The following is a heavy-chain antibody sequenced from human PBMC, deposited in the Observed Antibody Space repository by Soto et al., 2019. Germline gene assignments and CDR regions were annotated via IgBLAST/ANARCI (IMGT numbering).Heavy chain of an antibody. V-gene: IGHV4-4*02. J-gene: IGHJ5*02. CDR2: IYHSGST. CDR3: ARVAFGGPAGGGGRASFDP. CDR1: GGSISSSNW. Sequence: QVQLQESGPGLVKPSGTLSLTCAVSGGSISSSNWWSWVRQPPGKGLEWIGEIYHSGSTNYNPSLKSRVTLSVDKSKNQFSLKLSSVTAADTAVYYCARVAFGGPAGGGGRASFDPWGQGTLVTVSS. D-gene: IGHD3-16*01.